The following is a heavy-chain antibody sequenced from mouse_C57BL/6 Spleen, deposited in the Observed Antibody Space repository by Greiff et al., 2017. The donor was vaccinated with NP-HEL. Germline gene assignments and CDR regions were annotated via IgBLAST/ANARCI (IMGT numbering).Heavy chain of an antibody. V-gene: IGHV1-61*01. CDR3: ARGGNYGFSWFAY. D-gene: IGHD2-1*01. Sequence: QVQLQQPGAELVRPGSSVKLSCKASGYTFTSYWMDWVKQRPGQGLEWIGNIYPSDSETHYNQKFKDKATLTVDKSSSTAYMQLSSLTSEDSAVYYCARGGNYGFSWFAYWGQGTLVTVSA. CDR2: IYPSDSET. CDR1: GYTFTSYW. J-gene: IGHJ3*01.